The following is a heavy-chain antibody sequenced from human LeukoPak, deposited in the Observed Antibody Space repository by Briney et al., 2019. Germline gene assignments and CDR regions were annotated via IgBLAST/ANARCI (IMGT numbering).Heavy chain of an antibody. CDR3: AREPRTTVTTDY. J-gene: IGHJ4*02. CDR2: IYYCGST. D-gene: IGHD4-17*01. V-gene: IGHV4-30-4*01. CDR1: GGSISSGDYY. Sequence: SETLSLTCTVSGGSISSGDYYWSWIRQPPGKGLEWIGYIYYCGSTYYNPSLKSRVTISVDTSKNQFSLKLSSVTAADTAVYYCAREPRTTVTTDYWGQGTLVTVSS.